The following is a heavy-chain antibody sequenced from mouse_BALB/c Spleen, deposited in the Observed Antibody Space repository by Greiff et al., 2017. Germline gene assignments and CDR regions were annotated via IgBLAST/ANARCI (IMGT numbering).Heavy chain of an antibody. CDR3: ARETVYYFDY. CDR2: ISDGGSYT. Sequence: EVHLVESGGGLVKPGGSLKLSCAASGFTFSDYYMYWVRQTPEKRLEWVATISDGGSYTYYPDSVKGRFTISRDNAKNTLYLEMSSLRSEDTAMYYCARETVYYFDYWGQGTTLTVSS. J-gene: IGHJ2*01. D-gene: IGHD1-1*01. V-gene: IGHV5-4*02. CDR1: GFTFSDYY.